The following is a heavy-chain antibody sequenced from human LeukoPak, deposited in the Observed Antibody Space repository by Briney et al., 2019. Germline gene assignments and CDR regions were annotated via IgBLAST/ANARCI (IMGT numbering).Heavy chain of an antibody. D-gene: IGHD2-2*01. CDR3: AREPLGAAARFDP. Sequence: ASVKVSCKASGYTFAGYYMHWVRQAPGQGLEWMGWINPNSCGTNYAQKFQGRVTMTRDTSISTAYMELSRLRSDDTAVYYCAREPLGAAARFDPWGQGTLVTVSS. CDR2: INPNSCGT. V-gene: IGHV1-2*02. J-gene: IGHJ5*02. CDR1: GYTFAGYY.